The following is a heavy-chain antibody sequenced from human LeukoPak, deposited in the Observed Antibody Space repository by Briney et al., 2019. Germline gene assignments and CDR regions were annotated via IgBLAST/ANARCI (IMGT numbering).Heavy chain of an antibody. J-gene: IGHJ4*02. V-gene: IGHV3-23*01. CDR1: GFTFSSYA. Sequence: GGSLRLSCAASGFTFSSYAMSWVRQAPGKGLEWVSAISGSGGSTYYADSVKGRFTIPRDNSKNTLYLQMNSLRAEDTAVYYCAKAPYSSSWYDNYFDYWGQGTLVTVSS. CDR3: AKAPYSSSWYDNYFDY. D-gene: IGHD6-13*01. CDR2: ISGSGGST.